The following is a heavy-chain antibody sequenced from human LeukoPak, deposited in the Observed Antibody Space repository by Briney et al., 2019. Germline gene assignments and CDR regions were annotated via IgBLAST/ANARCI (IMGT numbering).Heavy chain of an antibody. CDR1: GYSISSGYY. CDR3: ARDFYPSNQVRIAAPPYYFDY. CDR2: IYHSGST. D-gene: IGHD6-6*01. Sequence: SETLSLTCTVSGYSISSGYYWGWIRQPPGKGLEWIGSIYHSGSTYYNPSLKSRVTISVDTSKNQFSLKLSSVTAADTAVYYCARDFYPSNQVRIAAPPYYFDYWGQGTLVTVSS. J-gene: IGHJ4*02. V-gene: IGHV4-38-2*02.